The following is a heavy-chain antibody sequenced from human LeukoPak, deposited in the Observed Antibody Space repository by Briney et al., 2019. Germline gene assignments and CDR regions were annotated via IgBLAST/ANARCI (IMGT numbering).Heavy chain of an antibody. CDR2: IYPGDSDT. Sequence: GESLKISCKGSGYSFTSYRIGWARQMPGKGLEWMGIIYPGDSDTRYSPSFQGQVTISADKSISTAYLQWSSLKASDTAMYYCAIELSWYGGYFDYWGQGTLVTVSS. J-gene: IGHJ4*02. CDR1: GYSFTSYR. V-gene: IGHV5-51*01. D-gene: IGHD6-13*01. CDR3: AIELSWYGGYFDY.